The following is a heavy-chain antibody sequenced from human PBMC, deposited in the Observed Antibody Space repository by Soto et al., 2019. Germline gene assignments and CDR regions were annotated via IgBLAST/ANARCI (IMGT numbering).Heavy chain of an antibody. CDR1: GGSFSGYY. CDR2: INHSGST. J-gene: IGHJ4*02. Sequence: QVQLQQWGAGLLKPSETLSLTCAVYGGSFSGYYWSWIRQPPGKGLEWIGEINHSGSTNYNPSLKRRVTISVDTSKNQFSLKLSSVTAADTAVYYCARVGELPLDYWGQGTLVTVSS. CDR3: ARVGELPLDY. V-gene: IGHV4-34*01. D-gene: IGHD1-26*01.